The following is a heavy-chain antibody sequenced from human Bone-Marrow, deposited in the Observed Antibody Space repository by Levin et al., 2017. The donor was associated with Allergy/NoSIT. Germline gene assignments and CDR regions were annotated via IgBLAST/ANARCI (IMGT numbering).Heavy chain of an antibody. Sequence: LTCAASGFPFNDYYMSWIRQAPGKGLEWVALISSTGNKIKYADSVKGRFTVSRDGAQNSLYLQMNSLRAEDTAVYYCARDTKPAADGDQTYYYGTDVWGQGTTVTVSS. CDR1: GFPFNDYY. V-gene: IGHV3-11*01. CDR2: ISSTGNKI. J-gene: IGHJ6*02. CDR3: ARDTKPAADGDQTYYYGTDV. D-gene: IGHD4-17*01.